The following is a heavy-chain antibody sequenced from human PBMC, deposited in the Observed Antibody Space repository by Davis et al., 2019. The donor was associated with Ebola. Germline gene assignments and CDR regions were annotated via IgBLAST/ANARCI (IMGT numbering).Heavy chain of an antibody. CDR2: ISYDGSNK. CDR1: GFTFSSYA. Sequence: GGSLRLSCAASGFTFSSYAMSWVRQAPGKGLEWVAVISYDGSNKYYADSVKGRFTISRDNSKNTLYLQMNSLRAEDTAVYYCARDSDDYSFDYWGQGTLVTVSS. V-gene: IGHV3-30*03. J-gene: IGHJ4*02. CDR3: ARDSDDYSFDY. D-gene: IGHD4-11*01.